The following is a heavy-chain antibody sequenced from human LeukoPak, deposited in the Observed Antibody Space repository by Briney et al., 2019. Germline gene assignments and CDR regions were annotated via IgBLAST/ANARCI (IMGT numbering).Heavy chain of an antibody. CDR1: GFSVSNYY. D-gene: IGHD2-21*02. CDR2: MYTGGGR. Sequence: SGGSLRLACAASGFSVSNYYMSWVRQPPGKGLEWVSVMYTGGGRYYGDSVKGRFTISRDNSKNTFFLQMNGLRVEDRALYYCTRGQSYCSADCYSEWGKGTLVSVS. CDR3: TRGQSYCSADCYSE. J-gene: IGHJ4*02. V-gene: IGHV3-66*01.